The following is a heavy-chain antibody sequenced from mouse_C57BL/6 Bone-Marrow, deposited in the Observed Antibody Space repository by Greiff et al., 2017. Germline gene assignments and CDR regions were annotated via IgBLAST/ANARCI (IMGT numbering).Heavy chain of an antibody. D-gene: IGHD2-3*01. J-gene: IGHJ1*03. CDR2: IIPSSGYT. CDR1: GYTFTSYW. CDR3: AREGLGYYGREYFDV. Sequence: VQLQESGAELAKPGASVKLSCKASGYTFTSYWMHWVKQRPGQGLEWIGYIIPSSGYTKYNQKFKDKATLTADKSSSTAYMQLSSLTYEGSAVYYCAREGLGYYGREYFDVWGTGTPVTVSS. V-gene: IGHV1-7*01.